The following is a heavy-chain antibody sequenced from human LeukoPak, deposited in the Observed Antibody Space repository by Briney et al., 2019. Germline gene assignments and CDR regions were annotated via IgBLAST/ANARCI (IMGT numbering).Heavy chain of an antibody. D-gene: IGHD2-8*02. J-gene: IGHJ4*02. V-gene: IGHV3-23*01. Sequence: GGSLRLSCAASGFTFSSYAMSWVRQAPGKGLEWVSAISSSGGSTYYADSVKGRFTTSRDNSKNTLYLQMNSLRAEDTAVYYCVMGLVREAFDYWGQGTLVTVSS. CDR1: GFTFSSYA. CDR2: ISSSGGST. CDR3: VMGLVREAFDY.